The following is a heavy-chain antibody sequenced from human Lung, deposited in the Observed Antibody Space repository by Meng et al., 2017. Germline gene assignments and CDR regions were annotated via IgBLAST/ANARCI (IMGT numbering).Heavy chain of an antibody. CDR1: GFTFTAFS. V-gene: IGHV3-23*01. CDR2: ISSTGDST. Sequence: EVQLLGSGGGLGQPGGSLRLSCAASGFTFTAFSMPWVRQAPGKGLEWVSTISSTGDSTFYPDSVKGRFIVSRDNSKNTLYLQMNSLRAEDTAIYYCAKEAAMASWGQGTLVTVSS. J-gene: IGHJ5*02. CDR3: AKEAAMAS. D-gene: IGHD5-18*01.